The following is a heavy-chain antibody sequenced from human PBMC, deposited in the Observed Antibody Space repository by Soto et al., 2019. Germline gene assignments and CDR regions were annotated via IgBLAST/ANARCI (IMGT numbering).Heavy chain of an antibody. Sequence: QVQLQESGPGLVKPSETLSLTYTVSGGSISSYYWRWIRQPPGTGLEWVGYIYYSGSTNYNPALKSRVTITVYTSKNQFSLKLNSMTAADTAVYYCARHNYGSGRTYFDYWGQGTLVTVSS. CDR2: IYYSGST. D-gene: IGHD3-10*01. CDR1: GGSISSYY. CDR3: ARHNYGSGRTYFDY. J-gene: IGHJ4*02. V-gene: IGHV4-59*08.